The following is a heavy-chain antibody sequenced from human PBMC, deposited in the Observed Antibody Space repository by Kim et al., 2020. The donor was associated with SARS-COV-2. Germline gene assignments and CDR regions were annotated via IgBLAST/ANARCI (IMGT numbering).Heavy chain of an antibody. CDR1: GGSISSSNW. CDR2: IYHSGST. J-gene: IGHJ6*02. D-gene: IGHD3-9*01. CDR3: ARAVLRYFDWLDV. V-gene: IGHV4-4*02. Sequence: SETLSLTCAVSGGSISSSNWWSWVRQPPGKGLEWIGEIYHSGSTNYNPSLKSRVTISVDKSKNQFSLKLSSVTAADTAVYYCARAVLRYFDWLDVWGQGTTVTVSS.